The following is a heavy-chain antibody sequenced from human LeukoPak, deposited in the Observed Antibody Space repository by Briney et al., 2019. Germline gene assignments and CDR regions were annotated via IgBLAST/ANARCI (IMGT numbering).Heavy chain of an antibody. Sequence: GGSLRLSCAASGFTFSDYEMNWVRQAPGKGLEWVSYIDSASATRYYADSVKGRFTISRDNAKSSLYLQMNSLRAEDTAVYYCARAYGSSSSPDYWGQGTLVTVSS. CDR2: IDSASATR. CDR3: ARAYGSSSSPDY. V-gene: IGHV3-48*03. J-gene: IGHJ4*02. D-gene: IGHD6-6*01. CDR1: GFTFSDYE.